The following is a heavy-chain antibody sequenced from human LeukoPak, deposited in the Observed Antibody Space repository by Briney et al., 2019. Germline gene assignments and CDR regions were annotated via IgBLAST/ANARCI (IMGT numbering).Heavy chain of an antibody. V-gene: IGHV3-30*02. CDR3: AKYDTTVTPHFDY. CDR1: GFTFSSYG. Sequence: AGGSLRLSCAVSGFTFSSYGMHWVRQAPGKGLEWVAFIRNDGSNKYYADSVKVRFTISRDNSKNTLYLQMNSLRAEDMAVYYCAKYDTTVTPHFDYWGQGTLVTVSS. J-gene: IGHJ4*02. D-gene: IGHD4-17*01. CDR2: IRNDGSNK.